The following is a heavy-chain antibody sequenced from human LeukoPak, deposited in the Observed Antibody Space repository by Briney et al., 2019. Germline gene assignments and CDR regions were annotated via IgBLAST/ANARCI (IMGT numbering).Heavy chain of an antibody. Sequence: ASVKVSCKASGCSSTQDYMRWVPQAPGQGLEWMGWINPNSGGTNYAQKFQGRVTMTRDTSISTAYMEMSRLRSYDTAVYYCARYTWYAFDIWGQGTMVTVSS. CDR2: INPNSGGT. CDR1: GCSSTQDY. D-gene: IGHD2-15*01. CDR3: ARYTWYAFDI. V-gene: IGHV1-2*02. J-gene: IGHJ3*02.